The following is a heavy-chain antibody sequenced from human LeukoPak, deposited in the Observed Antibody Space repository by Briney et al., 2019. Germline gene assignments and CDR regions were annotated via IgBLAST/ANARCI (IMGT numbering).Heavy chain of an antibody. Sequence: SETLSLTCAVYGGSFSGYYWSWIRQPPGKGLEWIGEINHSGSTNYNPSLKSRVTISVDTSKNQFSLKLSSVTAADTAVYYCARGTALSYWGQGTMVTVSS. CDR1: GGSFSGYY. CDR3: ARGTALSY. CDR2: INHSGST. J-gene: IGHJ3*01. V-gene: IGHV4-34*01.